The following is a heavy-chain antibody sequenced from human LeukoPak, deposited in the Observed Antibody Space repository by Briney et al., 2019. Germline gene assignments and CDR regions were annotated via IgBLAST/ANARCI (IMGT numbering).Heavy chain of an antibody. CDR3: SKDSFTVVRGVGSDDGFAV. Sequence: GGSLRLSCAASGFTFATYGISWVRQAPGKGLEWVSVAGESVHTTHYADSVKGRFIISRDNSKNTVHLQMNSLRAEETAVYYCSKDSFTVVRGVGSDDGFAVWGQGTMVTVSS. CDR2: AGESVHTT. D-gene: IGHD3-10*01. V-gene: IGHV3-23*01. CDR1: GFTFATYG. J-gene: IGHJ3*01.